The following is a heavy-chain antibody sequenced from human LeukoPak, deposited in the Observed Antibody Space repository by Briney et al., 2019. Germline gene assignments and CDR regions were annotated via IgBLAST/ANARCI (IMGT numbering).Heavy chain of an antibody. CDR2: INPNTGDT. CDR1: GYTLTGYY. CDR3: ARAPLFDY. Sequence: GASVKVSCKASGYTLTGYYIHWVRQAPGQGLEWMGWINPNTGDTNSAQKFQGRVTMTRDTSISTAYMELSRLRSDDTAVYYCARAPLFDYWGQGTLVTVSS. J-gene: IGHJ4*02. V-gene: IGHV1-2*02.